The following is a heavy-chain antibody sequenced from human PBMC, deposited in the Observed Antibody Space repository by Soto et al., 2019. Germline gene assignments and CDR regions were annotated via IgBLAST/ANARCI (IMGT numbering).Heavy chain of an antibody. Sequence: GGSLRLSCAASGFTFSSYGMHWVRQAPGKGLEWVAVIWYDGSNKYYADSVKGRFTISRDNSKNTLYLQMNSLRAEDTAVYYCARDSRAGYSGYGNFLYGRAPYGMDVWGQGTTVTVSS. V-gene: IGHV3-33*01. CDR2: IWYDGSNK. CDR1: GFTFSSYG. D-gene: IGHD5-12*01. CDR3: ARDSRAGYSGYGNFLYGRAPYGMDV. J-gene: IGHJ6*02.